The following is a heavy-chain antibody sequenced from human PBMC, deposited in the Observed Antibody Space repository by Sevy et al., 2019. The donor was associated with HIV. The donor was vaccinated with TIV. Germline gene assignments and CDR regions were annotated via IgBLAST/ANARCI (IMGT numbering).Heavy chain of an antibody. V-gene: IGHV3-64*02. CDR3: AGGFGYCSGGSCGGDAFDI. D-gene: IGHD2-15*01. Sequence: GGSLRLSCAASGFTFSSYAMHWVRQAPGKGLEYVSAISSNGGSTYYADSVKGRFTISRDNSKNTLYLQMGSLRAEDMAVYYCAGGFGYCSGGSCGGDAFDIWGQGTMVTVSS. CDR1: GFTFSSYA. CDR2: ISSNGGST. J-gene: IGHJ3*02.